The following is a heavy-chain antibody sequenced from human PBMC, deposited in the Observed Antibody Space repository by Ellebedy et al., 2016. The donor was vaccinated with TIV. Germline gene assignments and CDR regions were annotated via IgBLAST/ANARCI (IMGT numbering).Heavy chain of an antibody. Sequence: GESLKISCAASGFTFSEHYMDWARQAPGKGLEWVGRIRNKATSYTTQYAASVRGRFTISRDDSENSLYLQMNSLKTEDTAVYYCARDRKGSPDYWGQGTLVTVSS. CDR3: ARDRKGSPDY. V-gene: IGHV3-72*01. J-gene: IGHJ4*02. D-gene: IGHD1-26*01. CDR2: IRNKATSYTT. CDR1: GFTFSEHY.